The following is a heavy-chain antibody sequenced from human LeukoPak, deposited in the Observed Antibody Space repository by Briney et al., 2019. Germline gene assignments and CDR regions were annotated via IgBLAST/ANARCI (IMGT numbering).Heavy chain of an antibody. J-gene: IGHJ3*02. CDR2: ISGGGGNT. CDR1: KFAFSSYA. V-gene: IGHV3-23*01. Sequence: GGSLRLSCASSKFAFSSYAMSWVRQAPGKGLEWVSAISGGGGNTYYADSVKGRFTISRDNSKNTLYLQMNSPRAEDTAVYYCGKNRYSGSLSPFDIWGQGTMVTVSS. D-gene: IGHD1-26*01. CDR3: GKNRYSGSLSPFDI.